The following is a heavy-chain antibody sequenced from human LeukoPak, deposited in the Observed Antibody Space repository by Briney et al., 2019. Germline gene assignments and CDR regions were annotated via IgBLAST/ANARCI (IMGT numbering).Heavy chain of an antibody. Sequence: SETLSLTCTVSGGSISISNYYWGWIRQPPGKGLEWIGSIYFSGSTYYNPSLKSRVTISVDTSKKQFSLRLSSVTAADTAVYYCATHGIHSTAWYSGLGYWGQGTLVTVSS. CDR2: IYFSGST. CDR3: ATHGIHSTAWYSGLGY. V-gene: IGHV4-39*01. D-gene: IGHD6-19*01. CDR1: GGSISISNYY. J-gene: IGHJ4*02.